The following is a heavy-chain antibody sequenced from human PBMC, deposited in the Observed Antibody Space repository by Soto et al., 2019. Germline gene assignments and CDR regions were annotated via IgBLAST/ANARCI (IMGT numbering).Heavy chain of an antibody. CDR3: AHSNYYYDSSRFDP. D-gene: IGHD3-22*01. V-gene: IGHV2-5*02. CDR1: GFSLNTSGVS. J-gene: IGHJ5*02. CDR2: FYLDDDK. Sequence: QITLKESGPTLVKPTQTITLTCTFSGFSLNTSGVSVGLCRQQPGKAPEWLAFFYLDDDKRYRPSLKRRLTITKDNSQNQVVLTMNNMDPVDTATYYCAHSNYYYDSSRFDPWGQGTLVTVSS.